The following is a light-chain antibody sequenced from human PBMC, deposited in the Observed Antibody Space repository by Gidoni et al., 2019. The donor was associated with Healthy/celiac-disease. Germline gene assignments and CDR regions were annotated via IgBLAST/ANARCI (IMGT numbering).Light chain of an antibody. CDR3: QQLNSYPGLT. J-gene: IGKJ4*01. V-gene: IGKV1-9*01. CDR2: AAS. Sequence: IQLTQSPSSLSASVGDRVTITCRASQGISSYLAWYQQTPGKAPKLLIYAASTLQSGVPSRFSGSGSGTDFTLTISSLQPEDFATYYCQQLNSYPGLTFXGXTKVEIK. CDR1: QGISSY.